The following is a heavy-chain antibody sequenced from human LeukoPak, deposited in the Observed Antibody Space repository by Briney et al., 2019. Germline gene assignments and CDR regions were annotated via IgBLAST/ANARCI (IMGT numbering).Heavy chain of an antibody. CDR1: GFTFSSYS. CDR3: ARLWSGYYYYYYYYMDV. CDR2: ISSSSSTI. J-gene: IGHJ6*03. V-gene: IGHV3-48*04. D-gene: IGHD3-3*01. Sequence: GGSVRLSCAASGFTFSSYSMNWVRQAPGKGLAWVSYISSSSSTIYYADSVKGRFTIPRDNAKNSLYLKMNSLRAEDTAVYYCARLWSGYYYYYYYYMDVWGKGTTVTVSS.